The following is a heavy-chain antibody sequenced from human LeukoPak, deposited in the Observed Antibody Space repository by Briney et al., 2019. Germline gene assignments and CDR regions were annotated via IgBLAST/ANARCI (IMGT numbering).Heavy chain of an antibody. V-gene: IGHV3-23*01. D-gene: IGHD2-2*01. Sequence: QTGGSLRLSCAASGFTFSSYAMSWVRQAPGKGLEWVSAISGSGGSTYYADSVKGRFTISRDNSKNTLYLQMNSLRAEDTAVYYCAKEGVSSPDIVVVPAASPFDYWGQGTLVTVSS. CDR1: GFTFSSYA. CDR2: ISGSGGST. J-gene: IGHJ4*02. CDR3: AKEGVSSPDIVVVPAASPFDY.